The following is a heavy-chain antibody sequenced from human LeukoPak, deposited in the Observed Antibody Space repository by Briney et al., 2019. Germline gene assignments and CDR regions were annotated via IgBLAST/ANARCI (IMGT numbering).Heavy chain of an antibody. J-gene: IGHJ3*02. CDR1: GYTFTTHG. D-gene: IGHD1-26*01. CDR2: ISVNNGNT. V-gene: IGHV1-18*01. Sequence: GASVKVSCKASGYTFTTHGISWVRQAPGQGLEWMGWISVNNGNTKSAQRLQERVTMTTDTSTSTAYMELRSLRSDDTAVYYCARPRTPGSYLYDAFDIWGQGTMVTVSS. CDR3: ARPRTPGSYLYDAFDI.